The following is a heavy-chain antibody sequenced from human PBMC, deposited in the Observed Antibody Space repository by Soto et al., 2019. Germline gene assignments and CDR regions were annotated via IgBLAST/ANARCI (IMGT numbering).Heavy chain of an antibody. CDR1: GYTFSDYY. CDR3: ATGRRTHRRFPNSY. CDR2: ISPKSGGT. D-gene: IGHD3-10*01. J-gene: IGHJ4*02. V-gene: IGHV1-2*02. Sequence: GASVKVSCKASGYTFSDYYLHWLRQAPGQGLEWMGWISPKSGGTHYAPKFEGRVTLTTDTSISTAFMELSRLTSDDTAVSYRATGRRTHRRFPNSYWGRRTLVTVSS.